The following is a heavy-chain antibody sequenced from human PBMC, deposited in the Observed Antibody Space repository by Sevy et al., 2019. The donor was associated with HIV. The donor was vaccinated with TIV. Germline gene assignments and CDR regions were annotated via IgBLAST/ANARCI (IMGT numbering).Heavy chain of an antibody. CDR3: ARDYYGSGSYYDY. Sequence: GGSLRLSCAASGFTFSSYSMNWVRQAPGKGLEWVSYISSSSSTIYYTDSVKGRFTISRDHAKNSLYLQMNSLRDEDTAVYYCARDYYGSGSYYDYWGQGTLVTVSS. CDR2: ISSSSSTI. J-gene: IGHJ4*02. D-gene: IGHD3-10*01. V-gene: IGHV3-48*02. CDR1: GFTFSSYS.